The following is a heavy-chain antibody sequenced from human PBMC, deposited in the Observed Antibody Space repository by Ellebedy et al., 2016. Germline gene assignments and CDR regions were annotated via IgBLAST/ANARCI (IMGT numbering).Heavy chain of an antibody. Sequence: GESLKISCAASGFTFSSYAMHWVRQAPGKGLEWVAVISYDGSNKYYADSVKGRFTISRDNSKNTLFLQMNSLRAEDTALYYCAKCSRGSYFSSLDYWGQGTLVTVSS. V-gene: IGHV3-30-3*02. CDR2: ISYDGSNK. D-gene: IGHD2-15*01. CDR3: AKCSRGSYFSSLDY. J-gene: IGHJ4*02. CDR1: GFTFSSYA.